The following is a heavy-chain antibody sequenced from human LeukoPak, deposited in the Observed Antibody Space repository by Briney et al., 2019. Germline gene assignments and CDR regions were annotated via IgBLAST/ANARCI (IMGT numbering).Heavy chain of an antibody. CDR2: ISGSGGST. V-gene: IGHV3-23*01. Sequence: SGGSLRLSCAASGFTFSSYAMSWVRQAPGKGLEWVSAISGSGGSTYYADSVKGRFTISRDNSKNTLYLQMNSLRAEDTAVYYCAKDRDFWSGYLWTYDYWGQGTLVTVSS. J-gene: IGHJ4*02. CDR3: AKDRDFWSGYLWTYDY. CDR1: GFTFSSYA. D-gene: IGHD3-3*01.